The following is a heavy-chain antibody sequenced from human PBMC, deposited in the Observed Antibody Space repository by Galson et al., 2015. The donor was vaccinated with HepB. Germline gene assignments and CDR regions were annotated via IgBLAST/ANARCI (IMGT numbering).Heavy chain of an antibody. J-gene: IGHJ6*02. CDR3: ASGGIAVAGNYYYYGMDV. D-gene: IGHD6-19*01. CDR1: GFTFSSYG. V-gene: IGHV3-33*01. CDR2: IWYDGSNK. Sequence: SLRLSCAASGFTFSSYGMHWVRQAPGKGLEWVAVIWYDGSNKYYADSVKGRFTISRDSSKNTLYLQMNSLRAEDTAVYYCASGGIAVAGNYYYYGMDVWGQGTTVTVSS.